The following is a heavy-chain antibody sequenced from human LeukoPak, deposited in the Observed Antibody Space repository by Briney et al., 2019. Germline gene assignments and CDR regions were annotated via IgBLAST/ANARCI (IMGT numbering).Heavy chain of an antibody. CDR2: IYYSGST. CDR1: GGSISSGGYY. Sequence: PSETLSLTCTVSGGSISSGGYYWSWIRQHPGKGLEWIGYIYYSGSTYYNPSLKSRVTISVDTSKNQFSLKLSSVTAADTAVYYCARGPWKGIRLQAGKNAGGAWFDPWGQGTLVTVSS. J-gene: IGHJ5*02. V-gene: IGHV4-31*03. CDR3: ARGPWKGIRLQAGKNAGGAWFDP. D-gene: IGHD1-14*01.